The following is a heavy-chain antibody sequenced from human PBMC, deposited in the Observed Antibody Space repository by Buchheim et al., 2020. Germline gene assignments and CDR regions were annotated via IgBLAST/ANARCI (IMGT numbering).Heavy chain of an antibody. CDR1: GYTFTNYA. V-gene: IGHV7-4-1*02. CDR2: INTNTGNP. Sequence: QVQLVQSGSELKKPGASVRVSCKASGYTFTNYAMNWVRQAPGQGLEWMGWINTNTGNPTYAQGFTGRFVFSLDPSVSTAYLQISSLKAEDTAVYYCARASYGSGSSPGVGEYFQHWGQGTL. D-gene: IGHD3-10*01. J-gene: IGHJ1*01. CDR3: ARASYGSGSSPGVGEYFQH.